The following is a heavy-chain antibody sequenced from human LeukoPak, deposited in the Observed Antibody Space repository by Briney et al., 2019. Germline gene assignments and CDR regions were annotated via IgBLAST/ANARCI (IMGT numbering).Heavy chain of an antibody. Sequence: GGSLRLSCAASGFTFSSYSMNWVRQAPGKGLEWVSSISSSSSYIYYADSVKGRFTISRDNAKNSLYLQMNSLRAEDTAVYYCARDGGSYYGYHFDYWGQGTLVTVSS. CDR2: ISSSSSYI. CDR3: ARDGGSYYGYHFDY. J-gene: IGHJ4*02. V-gene: IGHV3-21*01. D-gene: IGHD1-26*01. CDR1: GFTFSSYS.